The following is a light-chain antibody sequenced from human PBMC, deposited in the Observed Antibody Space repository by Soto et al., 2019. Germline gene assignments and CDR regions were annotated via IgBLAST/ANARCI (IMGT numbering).Light chain of an antibody. V-gene: IGKV1-39*01. CDR2: DAS. CDR1: QRISTY. CDR3: QQWYSSPLT. J-gene: IGKJ1*01. Sequence: DIQMTQSPSTLSAGVGDRVTITCRASQRISTYLNWYQQKPGKAPTLLIYDASSLQSVVPSRCSGGGSGTECTLTINTPQAEDYATSFCQQWYSSPLTFGQGTKVEIK.